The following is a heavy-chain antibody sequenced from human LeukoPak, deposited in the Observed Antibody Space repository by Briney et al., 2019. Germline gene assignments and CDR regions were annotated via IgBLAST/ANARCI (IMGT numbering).Heavy chain of an antibody. CDR2: ISYDGSNK. CDR1: GLTFSSYA. J-gene: IGHJ3*02. CDR3: ARGDYYDSSGSKGDAFDI. D-gene: IGHD3-22*01. V-gene: IGHV3-30-3*01. Sequence: GGSLRLSCAASGLTFSSYAMHWVRQAPGKGLEWVAVISYDGSNKYYADSVKGRFTISRDNSKNTLYLQMNSLRAEDTAVYYCARGDYYDSSGSKGDAFDIWGQGTMVTVSS.